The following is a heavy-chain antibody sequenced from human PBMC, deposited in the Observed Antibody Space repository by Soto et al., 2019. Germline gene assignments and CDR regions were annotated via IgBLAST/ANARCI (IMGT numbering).Heavy chain of an antibody. D-gene: IGHD3-3*01. Sequence: ASVKVSCKASGFTFTSSAMQWVRQARGQRLEWIGWIVVGSGNTNYAQKFQERVTITRDMSTSTAYMELSSLRSEDTAVYYCAAELNRITIFGVVSFVDVWGKGTTVTVSS. V-gene: IGHV1-58*02. CDR1: GFTFTSSA. CDR3: AAELNRITIFGVVSFVDV. CDR2: IVVGSGNT. J-gene: IGHJ6*04.